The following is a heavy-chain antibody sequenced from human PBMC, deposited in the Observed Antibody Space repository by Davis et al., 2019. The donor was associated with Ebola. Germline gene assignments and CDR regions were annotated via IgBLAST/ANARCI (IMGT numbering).Heavy chain of an antibody. Sequence: GESLKISCAASGFTFNSYAMNWVRQAPGKGLEWLSYISSASVTMDYAGSVKGRFTISRDNADNSLYLQMNSLRDEDTARYYCARGYCNSANCYTTFDYWGQGTLVTVSS. J-gene: IGHJ4*02. CDR2: ISSASVTM. V-gene: IGHV3-48*02. CDR3: ARGYCNSANCYTTFDY. CDR1: GFTFNSYA. D-gene: IGHD2-2*02.